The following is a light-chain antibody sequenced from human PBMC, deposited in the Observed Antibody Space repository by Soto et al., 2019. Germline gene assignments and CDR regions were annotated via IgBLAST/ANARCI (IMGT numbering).Light chain of an antibody. V-gene: IGLV1-36*01. CDR3: AARDDSLNGVV. CDR2: YDD. Sequence: QLVLTQPPSVSEAPRQRVTISCSGSSSNIGSNAVNWYQQFPGKAPKLLIYYDDLLPSGVSDRFSGSKSGTSASLAISGLQSEDEADYYCAARDDSLNGVVFGGGTKLTVL. J-gene: IGLJ2*01. CDR1: SSNIGSNA.